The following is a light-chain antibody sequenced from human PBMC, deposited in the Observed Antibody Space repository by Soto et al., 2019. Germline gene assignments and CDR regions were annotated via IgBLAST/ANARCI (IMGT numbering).Light chain of an antibody. CDR3: SSDVGTNSYV. J-gene: IGLJ1*01. Sequence: QSALTQPPSASGSPGQSVTISCTGTSSDVGGYNYVSWYQHHPGKAPKLIIYEVYKRPSGVPDRFSGSKSGNTAALTVSGLQAEDEAEYYCSSDVGTNSYVFGTGIKLTVL. CDR1: SSDVGGYNY. V-gene: IGLV2-8*01. CDR2: EVY.